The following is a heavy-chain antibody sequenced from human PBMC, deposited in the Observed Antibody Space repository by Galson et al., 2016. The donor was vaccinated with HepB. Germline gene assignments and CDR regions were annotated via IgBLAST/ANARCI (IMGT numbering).Heavy chain of an antibody. V-gene: IGHV4-61*01. Sequence: SETLSLTCTVSGGSVSSGSYYWSWIRQPPGKGLEWIGYIYHSGSTNYNPSLKSRVTISVDTSKNQFSLKLRSVTAADTAVYYCAKLRIEGSYTGWWFDPWGQGTLVTVSS. CDR2: IYHSGST. J-gene: IGHJ5*02. CDR3: AKLRIEGSYTGWWFDP. D-gene: IGHD3-10*01. CDR1: GGSVSSGSYY.